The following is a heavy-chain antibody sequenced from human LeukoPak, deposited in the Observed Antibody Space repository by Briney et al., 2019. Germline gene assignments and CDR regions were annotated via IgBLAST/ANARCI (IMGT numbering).Heavy chain of an antibody. Sequence: ASVKVSCKASGYTFTGYYMHWVRQAPGQGLEWMGWINPNSGGTNYAQKFQGRVTMTRDTSISTAYMELSRLRSDDTAVYYCARVGYCSSTSCYYFDYGGQGPLVTVSS. D-gene: IGHD2-2*01. CDR3: ARVGYCSSTSCYYFDY. CDR1: GYTFTGYY. CDR2: INPNSGGT. J-gene: IGHJ4*02. V-gene: IGHV1-2*02.